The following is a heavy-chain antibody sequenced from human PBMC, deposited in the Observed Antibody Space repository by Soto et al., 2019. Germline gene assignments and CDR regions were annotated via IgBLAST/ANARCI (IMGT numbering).Heavy chain of an antibody. CDR1: GGTFSSCA. CDR2: IIPIFGTA. Sequence: ASVKVSCKASGGTFSSCAISWVRQAPGQGLEWMGGIIPIFGTANYAQKFQGRVTITADESTSTAYMELSSLRSEDTAVYYCARDQAVVVPAAIEYYYYGMDVWGQGTTVTVSS. J-gene: IGHJ6*02. D-gene: IGHD2-2*02. V-gene: IGHV1-69*13. CDR3: ARDQAVVVPAAIEYYYYGMDV.